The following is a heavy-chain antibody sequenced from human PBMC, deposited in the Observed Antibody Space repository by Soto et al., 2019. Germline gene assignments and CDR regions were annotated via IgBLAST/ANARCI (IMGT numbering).Heavy chain of an antibody. D-gene: IGHD2-15*01. V-gene: IGHV3-43*01. Sequence: GGSLRLSCAASGFTFDDYTMHWVREAPGKCLEWVSLISWDGGGTYYADSVKGRFTICRDNSKNSLYLQMNSLRTEDTALYYCAKDIGGRDGYNPGGFDYWGQGTLVTVSS. J-gene: IGHJ4*02. CDR2: ISWDGGGT. CDR3: AKDIGGRDGYNPGGFDY. CDR1: GFTFDDYT.